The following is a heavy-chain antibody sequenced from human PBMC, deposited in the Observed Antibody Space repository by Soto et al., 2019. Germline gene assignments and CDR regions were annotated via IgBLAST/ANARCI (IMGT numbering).Heavy chain of an antibody. CDR2: IYPSGST. D-gene: IGHD2-8*01. Sequence: SETLSLTCTVSGGSISGYCWRWIRQPSGKGLEWIGRIYPSGSTNYSPSLKSRVTMSVDTSKNQLSLKLSYVTAADTAVYYCARGEIGNGYGMDVWGQGTTVTVS. CDR3: ARGEIGNGYGMDV. V-gene: IGHV4-4*07. CDR1: GGSISGYC. J-gene: IGHJ6*02.